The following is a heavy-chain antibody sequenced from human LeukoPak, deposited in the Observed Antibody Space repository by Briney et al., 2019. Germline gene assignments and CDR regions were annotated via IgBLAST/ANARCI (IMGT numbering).Heavy chain of an antibody. CDR2: IYYSGST. CDR1: GGSITRYY. D-gene: IGHD5-18*01. CDR3: ARDSEYNYGFDY. V-gene: IGHV4-59*01. Sequence: PETLSLTRTVSGGSITRYYWSWIRPAPRKRLGWIVYIYYSGSTNYNPALRSRVTISVGTSKSQFSLKLNSLTAADTAVYYRARDSEYNYGFDYWGQGTLVTVSS. J-gene: IGHJ4*02.